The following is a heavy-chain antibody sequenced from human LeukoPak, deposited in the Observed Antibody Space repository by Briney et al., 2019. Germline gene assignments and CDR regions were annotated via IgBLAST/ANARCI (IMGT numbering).Heavy chain of an antibody. J-gene: IGHJ4*02. D-gene: IGHD3-10*01. V-gene: IGHV4-34*01. CDR2: IDNRGST. CDR3: ARDSHSGFQ. CDR1: DGSFNFYF. Sequence: SETLSLTCTVSDGSFNFYFWHWIRQPPGKGLDWIGEIDNRGSTQYNPSLRSRVTISVDTSRNQFSLELTSVTAAGTAVYFCARDSHSGFQWGQGTLVTVSS.